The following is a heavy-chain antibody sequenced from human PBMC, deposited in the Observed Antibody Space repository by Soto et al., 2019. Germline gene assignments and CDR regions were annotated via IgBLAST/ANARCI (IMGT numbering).Heavy chain of an antibody. J-gene: IGHJ1*01. CDR3: AHRQGIAAAPRTFGYFQH. V-gene: IGHV2-5*02. Sequence: SGPTLVNPTQTLTLTCTFSGFSLSTSGVGVGWIRQPPGKALEWLALIYWDDDKRYSPSLKSRLTITKDTSKNQVVPTMTNMDPVDTATYYCAHRQGIAAAPRTFGYFQHWGQGTLVTVSS. CDR2: IYWDDDK. CDR1: GFSLSTSGVG. D-gene: IGHD6-13*01.